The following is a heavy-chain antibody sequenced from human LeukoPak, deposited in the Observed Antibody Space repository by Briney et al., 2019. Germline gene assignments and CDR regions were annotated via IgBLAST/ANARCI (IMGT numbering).Heavy chain of an antibody. J-gene: IGHJ4*02. CDR1: GFTFSSYA. CDR2: INWNGGST. V-gene: IGHV3-20*04. D-gene: IGHD5-12*01. Sequence: PGGSLRLSCAASGFTFSSYAMSWVRQAPGKGLEWVSGINWNGGSTGYADSVKGRFTISRDNAKNSLYLQMNSLRAEDTALYYCARVTYYDSLYYFDYWGQGTLVTVSS. CDR3: ARVTYYDSLYYFDY.